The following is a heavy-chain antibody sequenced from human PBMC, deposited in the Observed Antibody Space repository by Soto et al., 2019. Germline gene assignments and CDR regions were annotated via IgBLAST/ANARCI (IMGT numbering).Heavy chain of an antibody. J-gene: IGHJ6*03. Sequence: QVQLVQSGAEVKKPGASVKVSCKASGYTFTSYGISWVRQAPGQGLEWMGWISAYNGNTNYAQKLQGRVTMTTDTSTSTAYMELRSLRADVTAVYYCARDPVVVVVAATNMDVWGKGTTVTVSS. CDR3: ARDPVVVVVAATNMDV. CDR1: GYTFTSYG. D-gene: IGHD2-15*01. CDR2: ISAYNGNT. V-gene: IGHV1-18*01.